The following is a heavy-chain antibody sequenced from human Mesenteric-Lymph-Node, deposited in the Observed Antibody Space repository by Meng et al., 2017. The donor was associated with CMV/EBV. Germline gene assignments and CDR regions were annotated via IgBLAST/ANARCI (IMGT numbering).Heavy chain of an antibody. CDR1: GDSVSSNSAT. J-gene: IGHJ3*02. V-gene: IGHV6-1*01. CDR2: TFFRSKWYS. CDR3: ARLRGGGCSSTTCSNAFDI. D-gene: IGHD2-2*01. Sequence: SQTLSLTCAISGDSVSSNSATWNWLRQSPSRGLEWLGRTFFRSKWYSDYAVSVKSRMTINPDTSKNQFSMQLNSVTPEDTAVYYCARLRGGGCSSTTCSNAFDIWGQGTMVTVSS.